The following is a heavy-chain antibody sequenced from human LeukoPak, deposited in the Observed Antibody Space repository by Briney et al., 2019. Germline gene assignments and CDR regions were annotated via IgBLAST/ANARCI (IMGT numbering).Heavy chain of an antibody. J-gene: IGHJ4*02. Sequence: SETLSLTCTVSGGSISSYYWSWIRQPVGKGLEWIGRIYTSGSTNYNPSLKSRVTMSVDTSKNQFSLKLSSVTAADTAVYYCARDSGYCSGGSCYYFDYWGQGTLVTVSS. D-gene: IGHD2-15*01. CDR1: GGSISSYY. CDR3: ARDSGYCSGGSCYYFDY. CDR2: IYTSGST. V-gene: IGHV4-4*07.